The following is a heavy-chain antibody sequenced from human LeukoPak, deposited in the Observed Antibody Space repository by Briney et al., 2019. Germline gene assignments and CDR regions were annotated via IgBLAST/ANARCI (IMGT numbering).Heavy chain of an antibody. CDR1: GGSISSYY. CDR3: ARAGIAARPFDY. D-gene: IGHD6-6*01. CDR2: IYYSGST. Sequence: SETLSLTCTVSGGSISSYYWSWIRQPPGKGLEWIGYIYYSGSTNYNPSLKSRVTISVDTSKNQLSLKLSSVTAADTAVYYCARAGIAARPFDYWGQGTLVTVSS. J-gene: IGHJ4*02. V-gene: IGHV4-59*01.